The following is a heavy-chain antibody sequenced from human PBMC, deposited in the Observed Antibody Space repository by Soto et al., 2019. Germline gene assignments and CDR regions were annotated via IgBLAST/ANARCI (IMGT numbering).Heavy chain of an antibody. D-gene: IGHD6-19*01. CDR3: ARGWSSGWYGIYYYYGMDV. Sequence: PSETLSLTCAVYGLSFSGYYWSWIRQPPGKGLEWIGEINHSGSTNYNPSLKSRVTISVDTSKNQFSLKLSSVTAADTAVYYCARGWSSGWYGIYYYYGMDVWGQGTTVTVSS. V-gene: IGHV4-34*01. CDR2: INHSGST. CDR1: GLSFSGYY. J-gene: IGHJ6*02.